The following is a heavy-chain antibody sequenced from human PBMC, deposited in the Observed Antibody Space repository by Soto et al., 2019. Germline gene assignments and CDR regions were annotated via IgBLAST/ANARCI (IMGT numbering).Heavy chain of an antibody. D-gene: IGHD6-19*01. CDR2: IYFSGST. Sequence: SETLSLTCTVSGCSICSGRYYWTWIRQHPGKGLEWIGYIYFSGSTYYNPSLKSRATISVDTSKNQFSLKLSSVTAADTAVYYCTGVLRQWLVRSFDIWGQGTMVTVSS. V-gene: IGHV4-31*03. CDR1: GCSICSGRYY. J-gene: IGHJ3*02. CDR3: TGVLRQWLVRSFDI.